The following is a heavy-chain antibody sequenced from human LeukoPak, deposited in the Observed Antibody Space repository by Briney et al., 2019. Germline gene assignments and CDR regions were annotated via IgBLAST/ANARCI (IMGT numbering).Heavy chain of an antibody. J-gene: IGHJ6*02. Sequence: ESLHIYCQGSGYSYPHYWIRWVRHIPAKGLGWMGIIYPGDSDTTYSPSFQGQVTISADKSISTASLQWSSLNASDTAMYYCARESGYYYDSGRAYGMDVWGQGTTVTVSS. CDR3: ARESGYYYDSGRAYGMDV. CDR2: IYPGDSDT. V-gene: IGHV5-51*01. D-gene: IGHD3-22*01. CDR1: GYSYPHYW.